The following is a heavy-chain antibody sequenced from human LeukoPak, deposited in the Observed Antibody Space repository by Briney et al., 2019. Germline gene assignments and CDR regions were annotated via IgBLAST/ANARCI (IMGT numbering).Heavy chain of an antibody. J-gene: IGHJ6*02. CDR3: AREPRWLLDSSIYGMDV. V-gene: IGHV4-59*12. D-gene: IGHD5-24*01. CDR2: IYYSGST. CDR1: GGSISSYY. Sequence: SETLSLTCTVSGGSISSYYWSWIRQPPGKGLEWIGYIYYSGSTYYNPSLKSRVTISVDTSKNQFSLKLSSVTAADTAVYYCAREPRWLLDSSIYGMDVWGQGTTVTVSS.